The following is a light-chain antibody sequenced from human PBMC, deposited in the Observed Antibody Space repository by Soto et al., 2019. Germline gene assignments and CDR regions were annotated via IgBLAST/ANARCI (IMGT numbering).Light chain of an antibody. CDR1: SSNIGRYY. Sequence: QPVLTQPPSASGTPGQRVTISCSGSSSNIGRYYVYWYQQLPGTAPKLLIYSNNQRPSGVPDRFSGSKSGTSASLAISGLRSEDEADYHCTAWDDGLSGPVFGGGTKLTVL. V-gene: IGLV1-47*02. CDR3: TAWDDGLSGPV. J-gene: IGLJ3*02. CDR2: SNN.